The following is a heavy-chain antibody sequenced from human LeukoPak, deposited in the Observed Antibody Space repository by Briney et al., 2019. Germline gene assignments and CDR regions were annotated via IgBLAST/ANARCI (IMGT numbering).Heavy chain of an antibody. J-gene: IGHJ4*02. CDR1: GFTFNEFW. D-gene: IGHD6-25*01. Sequence: GGSLRLSCAASGFTFNEFWMHWVRQVPGKGLMGVSRIHKDGLHTWYADSMKGRFTISRDNAENTVYLQLNSLRVEDTAVYYCARESEAAGTYYLDHWGQGNLVTVSS. CDR3: ARESEAAGTYYLDH. V-gene: IGHV3-74*01. CDR2: IHKDGLHT.